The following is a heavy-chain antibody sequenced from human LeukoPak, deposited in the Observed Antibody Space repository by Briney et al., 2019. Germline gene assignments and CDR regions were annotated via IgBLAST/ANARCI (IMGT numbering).Heavy chain of an antibody. CDR2: IYPGDFDT. Sequence: GQSLKISCKGSGYSFTSYWIGWVRQMPGKGLEWMGIIYPGDFDTRYSPSFQGQVTISADKSTNTAYLQWSSLNASDTAIYYCARHTTSVAATNYWGQGTLVTVSS. J-gene: IGHJ4*02. V-gene: IGHV5-51*01. CDR3: ARHTTSVAATNY. D-gene: IGHD6-19*01. CDR1: GYSFTSYW.